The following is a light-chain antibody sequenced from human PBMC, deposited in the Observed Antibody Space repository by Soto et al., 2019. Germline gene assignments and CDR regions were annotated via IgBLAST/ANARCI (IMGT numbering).Light chain of an antibody. Sequence: EIVMTQSPATLSVSPGERATLSCRASQSVSNNYLAWYQQKPGQAPRLLIYGASNRATDIPARFSGSGSGTDFTLTISNLEPEDFAVYYCQQHSHWPPWTFGQGTKVDI. CDR3: QQHSHWPPWT. CDR2: GAS. J-gene: IGKJ1*01. CDR1: QSVSNNY. V-gene: IGKV3-11*01.